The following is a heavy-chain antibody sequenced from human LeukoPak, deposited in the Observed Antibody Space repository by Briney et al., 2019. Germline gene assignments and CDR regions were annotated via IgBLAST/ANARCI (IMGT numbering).Heavy chain of an antibody. CDR3: AKVVSGMWAFDI. V-gene: IGHV3-23*01. J-gene: IGHJ3*02. Sequence: GGSLRLSCAASGFTFSSYAMGWVRQAPGKGLEWVSAISGSGGSTYYADSVKGRFTISRDNSRNMLYLQMNSLRAEDTAVYYCAKVVSGMWAFDIWGQGTMVTVSS. CDR1: GFTFSSYA. CDR2: ISGSGGST. D-gene: IGHD3-10*01.